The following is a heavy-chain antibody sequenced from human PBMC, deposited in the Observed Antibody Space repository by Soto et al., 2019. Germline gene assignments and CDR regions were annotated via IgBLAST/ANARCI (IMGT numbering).Heavy chain of an antibody. CDR3: ARDPSSSWYQDFDY. J-gene: IGHJ4*01. CDR1: GYTFTSYG. Sequence: GASVKVSCKERGYTFTSYGISWVRQDPRQRLEWMGLLSAYKGNTNYAQKLQGRITMTTDSSTSTAYRELRSIRSDDTAVYYFARDPSSSWYQDFDYWGQGTLVTVSS. CDR2: LSAYKGNT. V-gene: IGHV1-18*01. D-gene: IGHD6-13*01.